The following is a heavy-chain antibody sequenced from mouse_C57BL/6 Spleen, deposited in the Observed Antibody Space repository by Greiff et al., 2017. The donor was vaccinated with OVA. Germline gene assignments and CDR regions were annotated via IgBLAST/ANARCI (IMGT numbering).Heavy chain of an antibody. CDR2: INPNNGGT. V-gene: IGHV1-26*01. J-gene: IGHJ2*01. D-gene: IGHD3-3*01. Sequence: VQLQQSGPELVKPGASVKISCKASGYTFTDYYMNWVKQSHGKSLEWIGDINPNNGGTSYNQKFKGKATLTVDKSSSTAYMELRSLTSEDSAVYYCARRGTPYYFDYWGQGTTLTVSS. CDR3: ARRGTPYYFDY. CDR1: GYTFTDYY.